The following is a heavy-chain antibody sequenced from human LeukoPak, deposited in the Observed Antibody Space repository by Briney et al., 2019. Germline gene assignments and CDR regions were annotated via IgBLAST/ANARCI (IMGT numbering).Heavy chain of an antibody. V-gene: IGHV1-18*01. D-gene: IGHD4-17*01. Sequence: ASVKVSCKASGYTFTSFGISWVRQAPGQGLEWMGWSSAYNGNTNYAQKFQGRVTMTTDTSTSTAYMEVRSLRSDDTAVYYCATGGTVTTFDYWGQGTLVTVSS. J-gene: IGHJ4*02. CDR1: GYTFTSFG. CDR3: ATGGTVTTFDY. CDR2: SSAYNGNT.